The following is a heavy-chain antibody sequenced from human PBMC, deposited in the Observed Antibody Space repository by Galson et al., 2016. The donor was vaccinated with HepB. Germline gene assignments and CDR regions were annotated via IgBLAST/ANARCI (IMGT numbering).Heavy chain of an antibody. Sequence: SLRLSCAVSGFSFTSYDMSWVRQAPGKGLEWVSTISSGGGSTYYADSVKGRFNISRDNSRNTLYLQMNSLRAEDTAVYHCARCGRGFRGVLIPPFDYWGQGTLVTVSS. CDR1: GFSFTSYD. J-gene: IGHJ4*02. CDR3: ARCGRGFRGVLIPPFDY. D-gene: IGHD3-10*01. V-gene: IGHV3-23*01. CDR2: ISSGGGST.